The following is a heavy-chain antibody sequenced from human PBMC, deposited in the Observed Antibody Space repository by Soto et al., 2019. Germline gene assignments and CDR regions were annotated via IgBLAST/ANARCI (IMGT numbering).Heavy chain of an antibody. CDR1: GFRFASYG. Sequence: GGSLRLSCVASGFRFASYGFHWVRQAPGKGLEGVAVRINDGSEKNHADSVKDRFTISRDNSKNTLYLHMDSLRAGDTALYYCAGDDIGAQNAFVMWGQGTMVTVSS. CDR3: AGDDIGAQNAFVM. D-gene: IGHD2-15*01. V-gene: IGHV3-33*05. CDR2: RINDGSEK. J-gene: IGHJ3*02.